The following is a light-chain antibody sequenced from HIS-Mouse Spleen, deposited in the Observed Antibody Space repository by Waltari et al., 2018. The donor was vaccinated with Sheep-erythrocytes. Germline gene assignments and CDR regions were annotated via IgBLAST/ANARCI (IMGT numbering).Light chain of an antibody. CDR1: SSDVGGYNY. CDR2: DVS. V-gene: IGLV2-11*01. J-gene: IGLJ1*01. CDR3: CSYAGSYNHV. Sequence: QSALTQPRSVSGSPGQSVTISCTGTSSDVGGYNYVSWYQQHPGKAPKLMIYDVSKRPSGFPDRFSGSKSVHTASLTISGLQAEDEADYYCCSYAGSYNHVFATGTKVTVL.